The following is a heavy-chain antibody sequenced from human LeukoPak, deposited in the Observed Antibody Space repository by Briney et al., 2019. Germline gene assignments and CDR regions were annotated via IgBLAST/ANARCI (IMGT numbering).Heavy chain of an antibody. CDR2: IWYDGSNE. J-gene: IGHJ4*02. CDR1: GFNFGTYS. V-gene: IGHV3-33*01. Sequence: GGSLRLSCAASGFNFGTYSMHWARQAPGKGLEWVAVIWYDGSNEDYVDSVKGRFTISRDNSKNTLYLQMNSLRAEDTAVYYCAREMAVWGQGALVTVSS. D-gene: IGHD2-8*01. CDR3: AREMAV.